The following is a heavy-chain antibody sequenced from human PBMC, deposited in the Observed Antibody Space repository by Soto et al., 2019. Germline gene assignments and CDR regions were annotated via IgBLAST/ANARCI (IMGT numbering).Heavy chain of an antibody. CDR2: IIPIFGTA. V-gene: IGHV1-69*13. CDR3: ARAFQDYYDSSGYFPPPDYYYYGMDV. D-gene: IGHD3-22*01. J-gene: IGHJ6*02. CDR1: GGTFSSYA. Sequence: SVKVSCKASGGTFSSYAISWVRQAPGQGLEWMGGIIPIFGTANYAQKFQGRVTITADESTSTAYMELSSLRSEDTAVYYCARAFQDYYDSSGYFPPPDYYYYGMDVWGQGTTVTVSS.